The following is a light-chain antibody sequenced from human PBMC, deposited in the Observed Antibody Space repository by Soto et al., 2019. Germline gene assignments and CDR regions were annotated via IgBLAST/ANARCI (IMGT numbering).Light chain of an antibody. J-gene: IGKJ2*01. CDR2: AAS. V-gene: IGKV3-15*01. Sequence: ELGMTQSPASLSASPGETVTLSCRATQTAYKNLAWYQQKPGQPPRLLIFAASTRAPGLPARLSGSGSGTDFTLTISSLQSEDSVLYYCQEYNRWPPEFIFGPGTRLEIK. CDR1: QTAYKN. CDR3: QEYNRWPPEFI.